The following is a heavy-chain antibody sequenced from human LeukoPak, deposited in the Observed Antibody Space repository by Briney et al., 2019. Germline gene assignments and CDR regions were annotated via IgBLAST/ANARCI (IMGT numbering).Heavy chain of an antibody. D-gene: IGHD3-22*01. CDR3: ARDSPRPPTYYYDSSDF. J-gene: IGHJ4*02. CDR2: ISGNGRNT. CDR1: GCTFRTYA. V-gene: IGHV3-23*01. Sequence: PGGSLRLSCAASGCTFRTYAMSWVRQAPGKGLEWVSAISGNGRNTYYADSVKGRFTISRDNSKNTLYLQMNSLRVEDTAVYYCARDSPRPPTYYYDSSDFWGQGTLVTVSS.